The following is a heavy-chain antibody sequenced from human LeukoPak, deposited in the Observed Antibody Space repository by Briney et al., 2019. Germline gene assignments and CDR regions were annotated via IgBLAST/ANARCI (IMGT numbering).Heavy chain of an antibody. CDR3: ANSAGSGWDYYFDY. CDR2: IIGSGGST. Sequence: GGSLRLSCAASGFTFSSYAMSWVRQAPGKGLVWFSAIIGSGGSTYYADSVKGRFTIARDNSKNTLYLQTNSLRAEDTAVYYCANSAGSGWDYYFDYWGQGTLVTVS. CDR1: GFTFSSYA. J-gene: IGHJ4*02. V-gene: IGHV3-23*01. D-gene: IGHD6-19*01.